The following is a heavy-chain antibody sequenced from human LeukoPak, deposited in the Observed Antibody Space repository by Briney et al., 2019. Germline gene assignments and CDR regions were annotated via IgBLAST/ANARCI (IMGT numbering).Heavy chain of an antibody. V-gene: IGHV1-3*01. CDR3: ARGSTSDWPLEY. CDR2: INAHNGDT. J-gene: IGHJ4*02. D-gene: IGHD2-21*02. Sequence: ASAKVSCKASGYTFINYAIHWVRQAPGQRLEWMGWINAHNGDTEYSQKFQGRVAITRDTSASIVYMELSTLRFGDTAVYYCARGSTSDWPLEYWGRGILVTVSS. CDR1: GYTFINYA.